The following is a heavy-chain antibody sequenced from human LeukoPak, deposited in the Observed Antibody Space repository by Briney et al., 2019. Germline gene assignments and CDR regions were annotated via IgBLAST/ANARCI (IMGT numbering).Heavy chain of an antibody. J-gene: IGHJ3*02. CDR2: ISSSSSYI. CDR3: ARDTSSGYDILTGVITLQAFDI. D-gene: IGHD3-9*01. CDR1: GFTFSSYS. Sequence: PGGSLRLSCAASGFTFSSYSMNWVRQAPGKGLEWVSSISSSSSYIYYADSVKGRFTISRDNSKNTLYLQMNSLRAEDTAVYYCARDTSSGYDILTGVITLQAFDIWGQGTMVTVSS. V-gene: IGHV3-21*01.